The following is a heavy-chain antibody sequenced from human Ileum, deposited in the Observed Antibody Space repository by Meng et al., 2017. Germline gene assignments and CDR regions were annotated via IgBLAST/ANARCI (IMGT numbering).Heavy chain of an antibody. J-gene: IGHJ5*02. Sequence: QVQLQESGPGLVKPSGTLSLTCAVSGGSISSGDYYWSWIRQPPGKGLEWIGYIFDTGPPSYSPPLRSRLSISMDTSKNQFSLRLTSVSAADTAVYYCAASLDGNRFDPWGQGTLVTRLL. V-gene: IGHV4-30-4*01. CDR1: GGSISSGDYY. CDR3: AASLDGNRFDP. D-gene: IGHD1-26*01. CDR2: IFDTGPP.